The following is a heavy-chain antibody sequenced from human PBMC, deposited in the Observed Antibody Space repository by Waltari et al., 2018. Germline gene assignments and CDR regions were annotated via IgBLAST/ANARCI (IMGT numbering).Heavy chain of an antibody. D-gene: IGHD5-12*01. CDR3: ARDSGYDWNYYYYGMDV. CDR2: IYYSGST. Sequence: QVQLQESGPGLVKPSETLSLTCTVSGGSISSYYWSWIRQPPGKGLEWIGYIYYSGSTNYNPSLKIRVTISVDTSKNQFSLKLSSVTAADTAVYYCARDSGYDWNYYYYGMDVWGQGTTVTVSS. J-gene: IGHJ6*02. CDR1: GGSISSYY. V-gene: IGHV4-59*01.